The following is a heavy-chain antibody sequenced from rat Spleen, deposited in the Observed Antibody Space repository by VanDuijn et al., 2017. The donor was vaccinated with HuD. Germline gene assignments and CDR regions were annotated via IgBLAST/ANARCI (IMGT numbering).Heavy chain of an antibody. CDR1: GFTFSSFP. J-gene: IGHJ1*01. Sequence: EVQLVESGGGLVQPGRSLKLSCAASGFTFSSFPMAWVRQAPTKGLEWVATISSDGGRNFYRDSVKGRFTISRDNAKSSLYLQMDSLRSGDTATYYCTTSVYYGPPYWYFDFWGPGTMVTVSS. CDR2: ISSDGGRN. D-gene: IGHD1-6*01. V-gene: IGHV5-46*01. CDR3: TTSVYYGPPYWYFDF.